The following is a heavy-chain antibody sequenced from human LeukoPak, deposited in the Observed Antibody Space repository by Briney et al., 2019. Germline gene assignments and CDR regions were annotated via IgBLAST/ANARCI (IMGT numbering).Heavy chain of an antibody. Sequence: GGSLRLSCAASGFTFSSFAMSWVRQAPGKGLEWVSGITWNGGSIGYVDSVKGRFTISRDNVKNSLYLQMNSLRAEDTALYYCAKDEDSSGYTVGYWGQGTLVTVSS. D-gene: IGHD3-22*01. J-gene: IGHJ4*02. V-gene: IGHV3-9*01. CDR2: ITWNGGSI. CDR1: GFTFSSFA. CDR3: AKDEDSSGYTVGY.